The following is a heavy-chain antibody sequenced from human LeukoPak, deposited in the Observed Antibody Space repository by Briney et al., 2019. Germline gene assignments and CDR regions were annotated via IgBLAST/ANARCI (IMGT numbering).Heavy chain of an antibody. J-gene: IGHJ2*01. V-gene: IGHV3-23*01. CDR1: GFTFSSYA. D-gene: IGHD6-6*01. CDR3: ANARGTSSSYFDL. Sequence: PGGSLRLSCAASGFTFSSYAMGWVRQPPGKGLEWVSGISSGGGSTYYTDSVKGRFTISRDNSKNTLYLQMSSLTAEDTALYYCANARGTSSSYFDLWGRGTLVTVSS. CDR2: ISSGGGST.